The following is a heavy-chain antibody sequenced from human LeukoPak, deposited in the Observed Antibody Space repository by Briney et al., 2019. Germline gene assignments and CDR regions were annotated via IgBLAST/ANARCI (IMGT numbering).Heavy chain of an antibody. V-gene: IGHV3-23*01. D-gene: IGHD4-23*01. Sequence: GGSLRLSCAASGFTFSSYAMIWVRQAPGKGLEWVSGITGSGIGKYYADSVKGRFIISRDNSKNTLYLQMDSLRVEDTAVYYCAKPTTVVKALVDAFDIWGQGTMVTVSP. CDR1: GFTFSSYA. CDR3: AKPTTVVKALVDAFDI. CDR2: ITGSGIGK. J-gene: IGHJ3*02.